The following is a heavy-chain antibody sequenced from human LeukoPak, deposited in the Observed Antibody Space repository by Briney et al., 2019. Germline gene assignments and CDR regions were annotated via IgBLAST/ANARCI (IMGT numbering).Heavy chain of an antibody. Sequence: GGSLRLSCAASGFTFSNYAMSWVRQAPGKGLEWVSAISGSASSTYHADSVKGRFTISRDNSKNTLYLQMNSLRAEDTAVYYCAKNRVLRGDYTPFDYWGQGTLVTVSS. CDR3: AKNRVLRGDYTPFDY. CDR1: GFTFSNYA. CDR2: ISGSASST. V-gene: IGHV3-23*01. J-gene: IGHJ4*02. D-gene: IGHD4-17*01.